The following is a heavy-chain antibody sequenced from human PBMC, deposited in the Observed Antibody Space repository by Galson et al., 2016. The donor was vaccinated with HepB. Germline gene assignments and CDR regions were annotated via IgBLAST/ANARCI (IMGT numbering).Heavy chain of an antibody. Sequence: SVKVSCKASGSTFNVYFVHWVRQAPGQGLEWMGIINPSGGSTSYAQTFQGRVTMTRDTSTSTVYMELRSLRSEDTAVYYCARDPCGGDCYSPYRFYYYDMDVWGQGTTVTVSS. CDR2: INPSGGST. CDR3: ARDPCGGDCYSPYRFYYYDMDV. V-gene: IGHV1-46*02. J-gene: IGHJ6*02. D-gene: IGHD2-21*02. CDR1: GSTFNVYF.